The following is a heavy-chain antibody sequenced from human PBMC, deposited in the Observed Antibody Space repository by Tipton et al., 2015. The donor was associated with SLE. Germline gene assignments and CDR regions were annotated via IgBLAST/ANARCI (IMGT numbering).Heavy chain of an antibody. J-gene: IGHJ4*02. CDR1: GGSISSYY. Sequence: TLSLTCTVSGGSISSYYWSWIRQPPGKGLEWIGYIYYSGSTNYNPSLKSRVTISVDTSKNQFSLKLSSVTAADTAVYYCARVHDYGGYFDYWGQGTLVTVSS. CDR2: IYYSGST. D-gene: IGHD4-23*01. V-gene: IGHV4-59*12. CDR3: ARVHDYGGYFDY.